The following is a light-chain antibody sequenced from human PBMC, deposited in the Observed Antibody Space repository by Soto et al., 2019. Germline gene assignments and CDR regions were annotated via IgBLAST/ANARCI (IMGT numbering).Light chain of an antibody. CDR2: GAS. J-gene: IGKJ4*01. Sequence: EILMTQSPATLSVSPGESATLSCRASHRVSSCLAWYQQKPGQAPRLLIYGASTRATGIPARFSGSGSGTVFTLTISSLQSEDFAVYFCQQYNNWPLTFGGGTKVEIK. CDR1: HRVSSC. V-gene: IGKV3-15*01. CDR3: QQYNNWPLT.